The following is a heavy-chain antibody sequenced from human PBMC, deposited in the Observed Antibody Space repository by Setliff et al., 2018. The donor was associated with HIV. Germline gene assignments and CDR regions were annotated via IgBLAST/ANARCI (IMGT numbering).Heavy chain of an antibody. J-gene: IGHJ4*02. CDR2: IVVGTGNT. D-gene: IGHD6-19*01. CDR1: GFTFATSA. CDR3: APDGGLEQWLAS. V-gene: IGHV1-58*01. Sequence: SVKVSCKAPGFTFATSAVQWVRQARGQRLEWIGWIVVGTGNTNYAQKFQERVTITRDMSTSTAYMELSSLRSEDTAVYYRAPDGGLEQWLASWGQGTLVTVSS.